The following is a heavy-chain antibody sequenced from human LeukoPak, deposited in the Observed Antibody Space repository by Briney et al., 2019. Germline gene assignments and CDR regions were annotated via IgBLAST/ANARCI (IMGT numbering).Heavy chain of an antibody. V-gene: IGHV3-30*04. CDR1: GFTFSSYA. D-gene: IGHD1-26*01. CDR2: ISYDGSNK. CDR3: ARDGVGATGPFDY. Sequence: GGSLRLSCAASGFTFSSYAMHWVRQAPGKGLEWVAVISYDGSNKYYADSVKGRFTISRDNSKNTLYLQMNSLRAEDTAVYYCARDGVGATGPFDYWGQGTLVTVSS. J-gene: IGHJ4*02.